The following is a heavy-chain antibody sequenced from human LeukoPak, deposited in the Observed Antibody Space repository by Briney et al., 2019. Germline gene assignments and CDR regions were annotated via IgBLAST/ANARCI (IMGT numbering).Heavy chain of an antibody. D-gene: IGHD3-22*01. V-gene: IGHV1-69*13. CDR1: GGTFSSYA. CDR2: IIPIFGTA. Sequence: EASVKVSCKASGGTFSSYAISWVRQAPGQGLEWMGGIIPIFGTANYAQKSQGRVTITADESTSTAYMELGSLRSEDTAVYYCAREPFTTAAWFDPWGQGTLVTVSS. J-gene: IGHJ5*02. CDR3: AREPFTTAAWFDP.